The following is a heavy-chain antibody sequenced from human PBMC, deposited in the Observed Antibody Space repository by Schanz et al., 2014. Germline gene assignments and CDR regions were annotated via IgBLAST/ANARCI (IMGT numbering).Heavy chain of an antibody. Sequence: EVQLVESGGGLVQPGGSLRLSCLASGFAFSSYGMNWLRQAPGKGLEWVANIKHDGSVKDYVDSVEGRFTISRDNAKRSLFLQMNSLRVEDTAVYFCVSQTGSPNYWGQGTLVTVSS. V-gene: IGHV3-7*01. D-gene: IGHD6-13*01. CDR3: VSQTGSPNY. CDR1: GFAFSSYG. J-gene: IGHJ4*02. CDR2: IKHDGSVK.